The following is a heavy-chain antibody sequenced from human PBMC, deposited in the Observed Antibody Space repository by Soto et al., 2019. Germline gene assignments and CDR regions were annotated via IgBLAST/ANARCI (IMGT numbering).Heavy chain of an antibody. CDR1: GFTFSSYA. CDR3: ARDRRVVITTPFDY. CDR2: ISYDGSNK. D-gene: IGHD3-22*01. Sequence: PGGSLRLSCAASGFTFSSYAMHWVRQAPGKGLEWVAVISYDGSNKYYADSVKGRFTISRDNSKNTLYLQMNSLRAEDTAVYYCARDRRVVITTPFDYWGQGPLVPVSS. J-gene: IGHJ4*02. V-gene: IGHV3-30-3*01.